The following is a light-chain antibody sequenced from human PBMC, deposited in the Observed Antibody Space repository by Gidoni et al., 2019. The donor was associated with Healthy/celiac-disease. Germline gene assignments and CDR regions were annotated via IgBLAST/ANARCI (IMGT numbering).Light chain of an antibody. Sequence: QSVLTQPPSASGTTGPRVTISCSGSSSNIGSNYVYWYQQLPGTAPKLLIYSNHQRPSGVSDRFSGSKSGTSASLAISGLRSEDEADYYCAAWDDSLSGVVFGGGTKLTVL. V-gene: IGLV1-47*02. CDR3: AAWDDSLSGVV. CDR2: SNH. J-gene: IGLJ2*01. CDR1: SSNIGSNY.